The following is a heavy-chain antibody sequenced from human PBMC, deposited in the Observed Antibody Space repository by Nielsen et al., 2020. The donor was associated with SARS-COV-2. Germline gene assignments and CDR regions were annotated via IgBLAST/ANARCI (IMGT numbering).Heavy chain of an antibody. Sequence: GESLKISCTASGFALSAYGMDWVRQVPGRGLEWLAHIRMSDGATQYADSVRSRFTISRDNAKNSLYLQMNSLRDEDTAVYFCAKELEVCCHYMDVWGKGTTVTVSS. V-gene: IGHV3-48*02. CDR1: GFALSAYG. D-gene: IGHD5/OR15-5a*01. CDR3: AKELEVCCHYMDV. CDR2: IRMSDGAT. J-gene: IGHJ6*03.